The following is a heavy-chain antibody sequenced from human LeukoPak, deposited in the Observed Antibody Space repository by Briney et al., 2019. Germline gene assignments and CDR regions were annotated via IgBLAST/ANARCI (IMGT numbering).Heavy chain of an antibody. D-gene: IGHD5-12*01. CDR1: DYTFTSYG. CDR2: ISAYNGNT. CDR3: ARESTFRLLRNVSDI. J-gene: IGHJ3*02. V-gene: IGHV1-18*01. Sequence: ASVKVSCKASDYTFTSYGITWVRQAPGQGLEWMGWISAYNGNTNYAQKFQGRVTMTSDTSTTTVAMDLSSLRSDDTAVYYCARESTFRLLRNVSDIWGQGTMVTVSS.